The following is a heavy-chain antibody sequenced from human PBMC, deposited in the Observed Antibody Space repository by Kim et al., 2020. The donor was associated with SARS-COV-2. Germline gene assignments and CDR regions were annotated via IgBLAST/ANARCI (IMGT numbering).Heavy chain of an antibody. CDR3: ARGKVLRFLEWLLPGVD. V-gene: IGHV3-53*01. CDR2: IYSGGST. J-gene: IGHJ4*02. D-gene: IGHD3-3*01. Sequence: GGSLRLSCAASGFTVSSNYMSWVRQAPGKGLEWVSVIYSGGSTYYADSVKGRFTISRDNSKNTLYLQMNSLRAEDTAVYYCARGKVLRFLEWLLPGVDWGQGTLVTVSS. CDR1: GFTVSSNY.